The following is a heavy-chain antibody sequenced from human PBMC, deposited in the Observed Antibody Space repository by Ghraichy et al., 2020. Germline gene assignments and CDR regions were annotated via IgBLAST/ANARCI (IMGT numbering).Heavy chain of an antibody. CDR1: GGSISSSNW. CDR3: AREGDSSGYHYRAFDY. J-gene: IGHJ4*02. Sequence: SETLSLTCAVSGGSISSSNWWSWVRQPPGKGLEWIGEIYHSGSTNYNPSLKSRVTISVDKSKNQFSLKLSSVTAADTAVYYCAREGDSSGYHYRAFDYWGQGTLVTVSS. CDR2: IYHSGST. V-gene: IGHV4-4*02. D-gene: IGHD3-22*01.